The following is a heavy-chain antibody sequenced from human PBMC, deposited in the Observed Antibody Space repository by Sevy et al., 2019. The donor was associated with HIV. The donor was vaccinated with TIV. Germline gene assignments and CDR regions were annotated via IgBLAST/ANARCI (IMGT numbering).Heavy chain of an antibody. CDR3: ARDGRHYSSGWVFFYYYGMDV. D-gene: IGHD6-19*01. CDR1: GFTFSNYA. Sequence: GGSLRLSCAASGFTFSNYALHWVRQAPGKGLDWVAVISYDGRYKYYADSVKDRFTISRDDSKNTLYLQMNSLRSEDTAVYYCARDGRHYSSGWVFFYYYGMDVWGQGTTVTVSS. V-gene: IGHV3-30*04. CDR2: ISYDGRYK. J-gene: IGHJ6*02.